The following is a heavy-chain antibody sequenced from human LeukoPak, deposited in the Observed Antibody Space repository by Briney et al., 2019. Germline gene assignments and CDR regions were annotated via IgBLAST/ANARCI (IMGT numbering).Heavy chain of an antibody. V-gene: IGHV4-59*12. CDR1: GGSISSYY. J-gene: IGHJ4*02. Sequence: PSETLSLTCTVSGGSISSYYWSWIRQPPGKGLEWIGYIYYSGSTSYNPSLKSRVTISVDTSKNQFSLKLSSVTAADTAVYYCARNQGRYDFWSGYYPYWGQGTLVTVSS. CDR3: ARNQGRYDFWSGYYPY. CDR2: IYYSGST. D-gene: IGHD3-3*01.